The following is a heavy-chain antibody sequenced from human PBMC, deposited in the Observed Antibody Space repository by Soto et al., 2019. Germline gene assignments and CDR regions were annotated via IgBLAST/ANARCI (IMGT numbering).Heavy chain of an antibody. D-gene: IGHD6-25*01. CDR2: INKDGSQT. CDR3: VKEIAAAQ. CDR1: GFTFSKYS. J-gene: IGHJ4*02. V-gene: IGHV3-7*01. Sequence: EVQLVESGGALVQPGGSLRLTCATSGFTFSKYSMTWVRQAPGKGLEWVANINKDGSQTSFVDSVKGRFTIFRDNAKSSLYLQMNSLRGEDTAKYYCVKEIAAAQWGQGTLVTVSS.